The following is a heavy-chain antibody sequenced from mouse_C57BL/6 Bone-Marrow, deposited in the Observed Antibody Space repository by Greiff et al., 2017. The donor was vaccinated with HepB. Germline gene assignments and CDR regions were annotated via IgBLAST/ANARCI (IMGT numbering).Heavy chain of an antibody. CDR1: GYTFTSYG. D-gene: IGHD2-2*01. CDR3: ARSNYGYDGGYYFDD. J-gene: IGHJ2*01. Sequence: VQVVESGAELARPGASVKLSCKASGYTFTSYGISWVKQRTGQGLEWIGEIYPRSGNTYYNEKFKGKATLTADKSSSTAYMELRSLTSEDSAVYFCARSNYGYDGGYYFDDWGQGTTLTVSS. V-gene: IGHV1-81*01. CDR2: IYPRSGNT.